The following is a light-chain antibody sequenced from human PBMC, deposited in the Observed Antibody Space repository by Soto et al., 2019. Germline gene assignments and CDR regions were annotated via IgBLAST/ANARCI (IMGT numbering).Light chain of an antibody. J-gene: IGKJ4*01. CDR3: PHYRIS. V-gene: IGKV3-20*01. CDR1: QGVSSSY. Sequence: EIVLTQSPGTLSLSPGERATLSCRASQGVSSSYLAWYQQKPGQPPRLLIYGASSRATGIPDRFSGSGSGTDFTATIATQEREEFQVYYCPHYRISFGGGTKVEIK. CDR2: GAS.